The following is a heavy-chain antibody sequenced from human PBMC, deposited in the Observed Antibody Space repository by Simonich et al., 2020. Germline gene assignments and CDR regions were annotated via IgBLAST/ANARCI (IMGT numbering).Heavy chain of an antibody. CDR3: AKDGGYCTNGVCYYFDY. CDR2: ISWNRGSI. Sequence: EVQLVESGGGLVQPGRSLRLSCAASGFTFDDYAMHWVRQAPRKCLEGVSVISWNRGSIGYADSVKGRFTISRDNAKNSLYLQMNSLRAEDTALYYCAKDGGYCTNGVCYYFDYWGQGTLVTVSS. V-gene: IGHV3-9*01. J-gene: IGHJ4*02. D-gene: IGHD2-8*01. CDR1: GFTFDDYA.